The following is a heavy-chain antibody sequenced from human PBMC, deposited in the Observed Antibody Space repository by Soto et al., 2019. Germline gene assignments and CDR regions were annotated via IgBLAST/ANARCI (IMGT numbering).Heavy chain of an antibody. CDR3: ARDLFRIAAAGPSDY. D-gene: IGHD6-13*01. Sequence: GGSLRLSCAASGFTFSSYSMNWVRQAPGKGLEWVSSISSSSSYIYYADSVKGRFTISRDNAKNSLYLQMNSLRAEDTAVYYCARDLFRIAAAGPSDYPGQGTLVTV. CDR1: GFTFSSYS. J-gene: IGHJ4*02. CDR2: ISSSSSYI. V-gene: IGHV3-21*01.